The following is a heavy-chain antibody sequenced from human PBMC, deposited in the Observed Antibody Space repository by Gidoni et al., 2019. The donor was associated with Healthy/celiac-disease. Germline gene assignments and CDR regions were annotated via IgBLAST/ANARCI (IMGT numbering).Heavy chain of an antibody. J-gene: IGHJ3*02. Sequence: VQLQESCPGLLKPSQTLSLTCTLSGASISRCGYYWSWIRQHPGKGLEWIVYIYYSGSTYYNPSLKSRVTISVDTSKNQFSLKLSSVTAADTAVYYCARALLRLGVGNAFDIWGQGTMVTVSS. CDR1: GASISRCGYY. CDR2: IYYSGST. D-gene: IGHD3-16*01. CDR3: ARALLRLGVGNAFDI. V-gene: IGHV4-31*03.